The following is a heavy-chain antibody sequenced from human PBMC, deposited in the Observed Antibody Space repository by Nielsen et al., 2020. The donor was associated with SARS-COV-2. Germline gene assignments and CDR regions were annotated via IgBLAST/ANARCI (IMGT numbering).Heavy chain of an antibody. CDR1: GFSFNDYD. J-gene: IGHJ4*02. CDR3: AKVGGYSLGFDY. D-gene: IGHD2-15*01. V-gene: IGHV3-21*01. CDR2: ISSRGTYI. Sequence: GESLKTSCAASGFSFNDYDMHWVRQAPGRGLEWVSSISSRGTYIYYAGSVKGRFTISRDNAKNSLFLQMNSLRAGDAALYYCAKVGGYSLGFDYWGQGTLVTVSS.